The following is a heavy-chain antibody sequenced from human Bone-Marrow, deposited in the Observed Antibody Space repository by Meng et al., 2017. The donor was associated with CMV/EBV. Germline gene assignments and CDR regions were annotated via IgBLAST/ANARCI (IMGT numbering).Heavy chain of an antibody. J-gene: IGHJ4*02. CDR1: GDSVSSNSAA. CDR3: ARAGGGDSLVFDY. CDR2: TYYKSKWSH. Sequence: SQTLSLTCAISGDSVSSNSAAWNWIRQPPSRGLEWLGRTYYKSKWSHDYAVSVKSRIVINPDTSKNQFSLQLNSVTPEDTAVYYCARAGGGDSLVFDYWGQGTLVTVSS. D-gene: IGHD2-21*02. V-gene: IGHV6-1*01.